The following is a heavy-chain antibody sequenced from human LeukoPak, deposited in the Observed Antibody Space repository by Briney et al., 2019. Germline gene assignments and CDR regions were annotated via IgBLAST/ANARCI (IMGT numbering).Heavy chain of an antibody. CDR1: GYTFTSYY. D-gene: IGHD1-26*01. J-gene: IGHJ4*02. CDR3: ARYFVGGSYYRAPYY. V-gene: IGHV1-46*01. CDR2: INPSGGST. Sequence: ASVKLCCKASGYTFTSYYMHWVRQAPGQGLEWMGIINPSGGSTSYAQKFQGRVTMTRDMSTSTVYMELSSLRSEDTAVYYCARYFVGGSYYRAPYYWGQGTLVTVSS.